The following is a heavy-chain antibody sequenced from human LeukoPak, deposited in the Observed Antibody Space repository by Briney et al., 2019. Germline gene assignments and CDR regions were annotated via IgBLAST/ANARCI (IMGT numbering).Heavy chain of an antibody. CDR1: GFTFSSYS. D-gene: IGHD5-18*01. CDR2: ISSSSSTI. J-gene: IGHJ4*02. Sequence: GGSLRLSCVASGFTFSSYSMNWVRQAPGKGLEWVSYISSSSSTIYYADSVKGRFTISRDNAKNSLYLQMNSLRAEDTAVYYCARARGYSYGYAPYWGQGTLVTVSS. V-gene: IGHV3-48*01. CDR3: ARARGYSYGYAPY.